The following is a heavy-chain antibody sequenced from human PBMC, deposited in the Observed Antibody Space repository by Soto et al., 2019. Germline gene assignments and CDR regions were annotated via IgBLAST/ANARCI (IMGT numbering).Heavy chain of an antibody. Sequence: ASVKVSCKASGYTFTSYAMHWVRQAPGQRLEWMGWINAGNGNTKYSQKFQGRVTVTADESTSTAYMELSSLRSEDTAVYYCARVGERSFDYWGQGTLVTVSS. CDR3: ARVGERSFDY. D-gene: IGHD3-10*01. J-gene: IGHJ4*02. CDR1: GYTFTSYA. V-gene: IGHV1-3*01. CDR2: INAGNGNT.